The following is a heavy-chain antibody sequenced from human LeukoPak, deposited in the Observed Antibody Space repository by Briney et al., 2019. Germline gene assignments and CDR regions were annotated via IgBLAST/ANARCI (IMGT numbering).Heavy chain of an antibody. CDR1: GFTFSSYS. J-gene: IGHJ5*02. CDR2: ISSSSSSI. CDR3: ARVGILNWFDP. V-gene: IGHV3-21*01. Sequence: GGSLRLSCAASGFTFSSYSMNWVRQAPGKGLEWFSSISSSSSSIYYADSVKGRFTISRDNAKNSLYLQMNSLRAEDTAVYYCARVGILNWFDPWGQGTLVTVSS.